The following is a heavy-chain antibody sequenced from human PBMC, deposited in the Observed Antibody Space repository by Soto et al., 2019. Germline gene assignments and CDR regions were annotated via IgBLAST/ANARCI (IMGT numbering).Heavy chain of an antibody. J-gene: IGHJ4*02. V-gene: IGHV3-23*01. CDR2: ISGSGGST. CDR1: GFTFSSYA. CDR3: ANDNRGLLWFGELSWTFDY. D-gene: IGHD3-10*01. Sequence: EVQLLESGGGLVQPGGSLRLSCAASGFTFSSYAMSWVRQAPGKGLEWVSAISGSGGSTYYADSVKGRFTISRDNSKNTLYLQMNSLRAEDTAVYYCANDNRGLLWFGELSWTFDYWGQGTLVTVSS.